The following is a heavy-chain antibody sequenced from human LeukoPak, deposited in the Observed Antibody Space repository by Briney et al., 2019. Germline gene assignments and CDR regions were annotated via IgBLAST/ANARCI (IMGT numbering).Heavy chain of an antibody. V-gene: IGHV4-34*01. D-gene: IGHD1-26*01. Sequence: SEILSLTCAVYGGSFSGYYWSWIRQPPGKGLEWIGEINHSGGTNYNPSLKSRVTISVDTSKNQFSLKLSSVTAADTAVYYCARPEVGATFMDAFDIWGQGTMVTVSS. J-gene: IGHJ3*02. CDR3: ARPEVGATFMDAFDI. CDR2: INHSGGT. CDR1: GGSFSGYY.